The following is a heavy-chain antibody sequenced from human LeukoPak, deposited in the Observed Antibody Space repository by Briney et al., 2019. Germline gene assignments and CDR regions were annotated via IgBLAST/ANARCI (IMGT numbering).Heavy chain of an antibody. CDR2: ISGSGGST. CDR1: GFTFSSYA. CDR3: AKDGIRFLEWPDAFDI. Sequence: PGESLRLSCAASGFTFSSYAMSWVRQAPGKGLEWVSAISGSGGSTYYADSVKGRFTISRDNSKNTLYLQMNSLRAEDTAVYYCAKDGIRFLEWPDAFDIWGQGTMVTVSS. J-gene: IGHJ3*02. D-gene: IGHD3-3*01. V-gene: IGHV3-23*01.